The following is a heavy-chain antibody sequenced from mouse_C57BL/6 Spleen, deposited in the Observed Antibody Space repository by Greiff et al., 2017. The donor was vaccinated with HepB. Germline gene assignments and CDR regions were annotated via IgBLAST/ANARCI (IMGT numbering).Heavy chain of an antibody. Sequence: VQLQQSGPELVKPGASVKISCKASGYAFSSSWMNWVKQRPGKGLEWIGRIYPGDGDTNYNGKFKGKATLTADKSSSTAYMQLSSLTSEDSAVYFWSRGVLTTVVAGAMDYWGQGTSVTVSS. CDR2: IYPGDGDT. CDR3: SRGVLTTVVAGAMDY. V-gene: IGHV1-82*01. CDR1: GYAFSSSW. D-gene: IGHD1-1*01. J-gene: IGHJ4*01.